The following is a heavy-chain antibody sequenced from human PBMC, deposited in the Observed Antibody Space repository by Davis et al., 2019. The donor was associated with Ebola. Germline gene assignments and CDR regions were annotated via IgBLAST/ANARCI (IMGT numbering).Heavy chain of an antibody. V-gene: IGHV3-23*01. D-gene: IGHD2-21*01. CDR2: ISGGGATT. CDR1: GFTFSNYA. CDR3: AKAGGHIVVVIAIGALDY. Sequence: PGGSLRLSCAASGFTFSNYAMTWVRQPPGKGLEWVSSISGGGATTYYTDSVKGRFTVSRDNYKNTMYLEMNSLRAEDTAVYYCAKAGGHIVVVIAIGALDYWGQGTLVTVSS. J-gene: IGHJ4*02.